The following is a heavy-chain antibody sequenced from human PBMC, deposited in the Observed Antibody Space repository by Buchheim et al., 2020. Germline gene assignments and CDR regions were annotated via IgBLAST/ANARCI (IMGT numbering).Heavy chain of an antibody. CDR2: TGNKANYYST. CDR3: ARGYYDSSGAQGMEY. D-gene: IGHD3-22*01. V-gene: IGHV3-72*01. J-gene: IGHJ4*02. Sequence: EVQLVESGGGLVQPGGSLRLSCAASGFTFSSYWMSWVRQAPGKGLEWVGRTGNKANYYSTQYPASVKGRFTITRDDSMNSVFLQMNSLKSEDTGVYYCARGYYDSSGAQGMEYWGQGAL. CDR1: GFTFSSYW.